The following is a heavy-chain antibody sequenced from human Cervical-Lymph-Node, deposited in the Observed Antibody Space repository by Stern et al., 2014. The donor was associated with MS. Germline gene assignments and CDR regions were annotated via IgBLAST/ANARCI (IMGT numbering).Heavy chain of an antibody. D-gene: IGHD2-15*01. V-gene: IGHV1-18*04. J-gene: IGHJ6*02. CDR2: ISPYNGNT. Sequence: QVQLVQSGPEVKEPGASVKVSCQASGYTFTDYGISWVRRAPGQGLEWMAWISPYNGNTNYAQKFRGRLIMTPGTSTTTAYMELRSLRSDDTAVYYCAREGYCGGASCSVGRHYYSYSGMDVWGQGTTVTVSS. CDR1: GYTFTDYG. CDR3: AREGYCGGASCSVGRHYYSYSGMDV.